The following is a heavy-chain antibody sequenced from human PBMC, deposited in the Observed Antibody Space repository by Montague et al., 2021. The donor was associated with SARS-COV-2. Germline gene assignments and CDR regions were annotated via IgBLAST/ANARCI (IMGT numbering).Heavy chain of an antibody. CDR1: SASMSGYH. CDR2: IYSNGDT. Sequence: SETLSLTCTVSSASMSGYHWSWIRQPAGKALEWIGRIYSNGDTTXNPSLKGRLTMSVDTSERQFSLKMTSVSAADTAIYYCARGSEYYYHPFDYWGHGNLVTVSS. CDR3: ARGSEYYYHPFDY. V-gene: IGHV4-4*07. J-gene: IGHJ4*01. D-gene: IGHD2/OR15-2a*01.